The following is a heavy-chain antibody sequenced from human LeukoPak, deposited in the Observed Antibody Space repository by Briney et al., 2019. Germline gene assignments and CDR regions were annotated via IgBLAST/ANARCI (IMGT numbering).Heavy chain of an antibody. D-gene: IGHD6-19*01. Sequence: GASVKVSCKASGYTFTSYYMHWVRQAPGQGLEWMGIINPSGGSTSYAQKFQGRVAMTRDTSTSTVYMELSSLRAEDTAVYYCAKVQFMGSGWSFFDYWGQGTLVTVSS. CDR3: AKVQFMGSGWSFFDY. V-gene: IGHV1-46*01. J-gene: IGHJ4*02. CDR2: INPSGGST. CDR1: GYTFTSYY.